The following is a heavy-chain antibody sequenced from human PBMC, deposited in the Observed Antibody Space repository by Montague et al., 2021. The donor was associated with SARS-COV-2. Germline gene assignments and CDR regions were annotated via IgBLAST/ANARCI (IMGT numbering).Heavy chain of an antibody. V-gene: IGHV4-39*01. CDR3: ARLPLVSSWSRAAGSYYYGMDV. CDR2: ISYTGST. CDR1: GGSISRSTSS. D-gene: IGHD6-13*01. J-gene: IGHJ6*02. Sequence: SETLSLTCTVSGGSISRSTSSWAWIRQPTGKGLEWIGSISYTGSTYYNPYLKSRVTISVDTSRNQFSLRLSSVTAAATSAYYCARLPLVSSWSRAAGSYYYGMDVWGQGTTVTVSS.